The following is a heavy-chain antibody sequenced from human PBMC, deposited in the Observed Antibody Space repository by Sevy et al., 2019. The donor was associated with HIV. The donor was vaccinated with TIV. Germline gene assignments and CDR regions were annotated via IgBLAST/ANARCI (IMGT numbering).Heavy chain of an antibody. V-gene: IGHV3-30*04. CDR3: ASLPGTIVVVPAAPSGGYYYGMDV. CDR1: GFTFSSYD. J-gene: IGHJ6*02. CDR2: ISYDGSNK. Sequence: GGSLRLSCAASGFTFSSYDMHWVRQAPGKGLEWVAVISYDGSNKYYADSVKGRFTISRDNSKNTLYLQMNSLRAEDTAVYYCASLPGTIVVVPAAPSGGYYYGMDVWGQGTTVTVSS. D-gene: IGHD2-2*01.